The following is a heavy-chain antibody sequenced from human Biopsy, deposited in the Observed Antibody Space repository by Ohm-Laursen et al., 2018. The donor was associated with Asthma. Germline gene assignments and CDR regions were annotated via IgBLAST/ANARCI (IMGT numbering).Heavy chain of an antibody. Sequence: SSVKVPCKSLGGTFNTYVIGWVRQAPGQGLEWMGGINSVFGTTTYPQKFQDRVTITADDSTSTVYMELSSLRSEDTAVYYCARKAGSCISRTCYSLDFWGQGTLVTVSS. CDR2: INSVFGTT. J-gene: IGHJ4*02. CDR3: ARKAGSCISRTCYSLDF. V-gene: IGHV1-69*01. D-gene: IGHD2-2*01. CDR1: GGTFNTYV.